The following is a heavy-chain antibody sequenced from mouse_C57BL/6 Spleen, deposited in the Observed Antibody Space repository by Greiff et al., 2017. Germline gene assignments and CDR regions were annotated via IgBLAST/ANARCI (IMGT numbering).Heavy chain of an antibody. Sequence: LVESGAELVKPGASVKLSCTASGFTINDYYMHWVKQRPEQGLEWIGRIDPKAGDTKYAPKFQGKATFTAAKSSTTAYLQLSSMTSEDTAVYYCSRKGGAMDYWGQGTSVTVSS. J-gene: IGHJ4*01. CDR3: SRKGGAMDY. V-gene: IGHV14-2*01. CDR2: IDPKAGDT. CDR1: GFTINDYY.